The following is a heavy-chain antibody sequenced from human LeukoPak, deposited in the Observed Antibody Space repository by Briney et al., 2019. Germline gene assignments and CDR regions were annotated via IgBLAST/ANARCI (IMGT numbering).Heavy chain of an antibody. CDR3: ARSSSVTIPGYYFDY. Sequence: ASVKVSCKGSGYSFTSYGIIWVRQAPGQGLEWVGWISAYNGNTNYAQKLQGRVTMTTDTSTSTAYMELRSLRSDDTAVYYCARSSSVTIPGYYFDYWGQGTLVTVSS. CDR2: ISAYNGNT. CDR1: GYSFTSYG. D-gene: IGHD2-21*01. V-gene: IGHV1-18*01. J-gene: IGHJ4*02.